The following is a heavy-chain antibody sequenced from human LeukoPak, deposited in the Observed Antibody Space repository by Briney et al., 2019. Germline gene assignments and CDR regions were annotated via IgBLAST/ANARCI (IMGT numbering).Heavy chain of an antibody. D-gene: IGHD5-24*01. V-gene: IGHV4-31*03. J-gene: IGHJ4*02. CDR3: LRWIDY. CDR1: GGSISSGGYP. Sequence: NPSQTLSLTCTVSGGSISSGGYPWNWIRQHPGKGLEWIGYIYYSGSTYYNPSLESRVTISVDTSKNQFSLRLSSVTAADTAVYYCLRWIDYWGQGTLVTVSS. CDR2: IYYSGST.